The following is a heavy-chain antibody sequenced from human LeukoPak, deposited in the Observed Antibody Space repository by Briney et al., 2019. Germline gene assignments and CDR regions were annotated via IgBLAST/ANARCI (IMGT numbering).Heavy chain of an antibody. J-gene: IGHJ4*02. CDR2: INPSGGST. V-gene: IGHV1-46*01. D-gene: IGHD1-26*01. Sequence: ASVKVSCKASGYTFTNYYMHWVRQAPGQGLEWMGIINPSGGSTSYAQKFQGRVTLTRDTSTRTVSMELSSLRSEDTAVYYCAKSEVGAISWVHRGQGTLVIVSS. CDR1: GYTFTNYY. CDR3: AKSEVGAISWVH.